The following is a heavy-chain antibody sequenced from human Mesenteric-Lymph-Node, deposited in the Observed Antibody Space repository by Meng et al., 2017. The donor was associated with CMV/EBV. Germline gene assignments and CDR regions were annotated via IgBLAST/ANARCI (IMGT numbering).Heavy chain of an antibody. Sequence: SVKVSCKASGGTFSSYAISWVRQAPGQGLEWMGGIIPILGIANYAQKSQGRVTITADKSTSTAYMELSSLRSEDTAVYYCASRMYYLDYYYGMDVWGQGTTVTVSS. CDR2: IIPILGIA. CDR1: GGTFSSYA. CDR3: ASRMYYLDYYYGMDV. D-gene: IGHD3-10*01. V-gene: IGHV1-69*10. J-gene: IGHJ6*02.